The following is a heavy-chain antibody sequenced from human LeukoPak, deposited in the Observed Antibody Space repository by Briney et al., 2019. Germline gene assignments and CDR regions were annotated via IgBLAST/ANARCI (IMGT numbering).Heavy chain of an antibody. CDR3: ARDSGTNNRITMIVVVIGAFDI. D-gene: IGHD3-22*01. CDR1: GFTFRSYS. CDR2: ISSSSSYI. J-gene: IGHJ3*02. Sequence: GGSLRLSCAASGFTFRSYSMNWVRQAPGKGLEWVSSISSSSSYIYYADSVKGRFTVSRDNAKNSLYLQMNSLRAEDTAVYYCARDSGTNNRITMIVVVIGAFDIWGQGTMVTVSS. V-gene: IGHV3-21*01.